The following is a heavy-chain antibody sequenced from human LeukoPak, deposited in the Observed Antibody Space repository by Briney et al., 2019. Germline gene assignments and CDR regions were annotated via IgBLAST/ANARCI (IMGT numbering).Heavy chain of an antibody. D-gene: IGHD3-22*01. CDR1: GFTFSSYG. J-gene: IGHJ4*02. CDR2: IYIDGTGI. V-gene: IGHV3-74*01. Sequence: PGGSLRLSCAASGFTFSSYGMHWVRQAPGKGLVWVSRIYIDGTGIVYTGSVKGRFTISRDNAKNTLYLQMNSLRAEDTAVYYCAKGRPYYYDSSGYYSHNYYFDYWGQGTLVTVSS. CDR3: AKGRPYYYDSSGYYSHNYYFDY.